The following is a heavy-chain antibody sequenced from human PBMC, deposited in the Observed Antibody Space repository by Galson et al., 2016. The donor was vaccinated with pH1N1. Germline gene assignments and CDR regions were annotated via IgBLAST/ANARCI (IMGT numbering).Heavy chain of an antibody. V-gene: IGHV3-74*01. D-gene: IGHD3-3*01. CDR3: ARPKYDFWDGPDL. J-gene: IGHJ5*02. Sequence: SLRLSCAASGFKASGFTFSNYAMSWVRQAPGKGPVWVSRINIDGGITNYADSVKGRFTISRDNAKNTLYLQLNSLRAEDTAVYYCARPKYDFWDGPDLWGQGTLVTVSS. CDR1: GFTFSNYA. CDR2: INIDGGIT.